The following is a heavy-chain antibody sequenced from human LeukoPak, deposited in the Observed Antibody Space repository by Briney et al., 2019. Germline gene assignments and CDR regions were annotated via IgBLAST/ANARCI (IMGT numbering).Heavy chain of an antibody. CDR1: GYSFTSYW. D-gene: IGHD2-2*01. CDR3: ARHVRGYCSSASCSNSYYYYMDV. Sequence: GESLKISCKGSGYSFTSYWIGWVRQMPGKGLEWMGIIYPGDSDTRYSPSFQGQVTISADKSISTAYLQWSSLKASDTAMYYCARHVRGYCSSASCSNSYYYYMDVWGKGTTVTVSS. CDR2: IYPGDSDT. V-gene: IGHV5-51*01. J-gene: IGHJ6*03.